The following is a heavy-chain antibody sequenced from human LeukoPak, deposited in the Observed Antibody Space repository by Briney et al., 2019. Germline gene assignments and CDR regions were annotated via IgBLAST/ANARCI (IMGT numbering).Heavy chain of an antibody. J-gene: IGHJ4*02. CDR2: IYSGGST. CDR1: GFTFSSYA. CDR3: ARGSSQFDY. V-gene: IGHV3-66*01. D-gene: IGHD6-13*01. Sequence: GGSLRLSCAASGFTFSSYAMSWVRQAPGKGLEWVSVIYSGGSTYYADSVKGRFTISRDNSKNTLYLQMNSLRAEDTAVYYCARGSSQFDYWGQGTLVTVSS.